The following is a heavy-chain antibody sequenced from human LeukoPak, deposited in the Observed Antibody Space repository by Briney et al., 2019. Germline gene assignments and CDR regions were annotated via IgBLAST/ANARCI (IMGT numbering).Heavy chain of an antibody. Sequence: SETLSLTCTVSGGSISSYYWSWIRQPPGKGLEWIGYIYYSGSTNYNPPLKSRVTISVDTSKNQFSLKLSSVTAADTAVYYCARASSSSRLGYYYYYYMDVWGKGTTVTVSS. D-gene: IGHD6-6*01. CDR3: ARASSSSRLGYYYYYYMDV. CDR2: IYYSGST. J-gene: IGHJ6*03. CDR1: GGSISSYY. V-gene: IGHV4-59*01.